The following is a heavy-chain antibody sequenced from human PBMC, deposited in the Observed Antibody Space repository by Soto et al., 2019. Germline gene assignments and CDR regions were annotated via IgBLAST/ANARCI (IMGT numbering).Heavy chain of an antibody. CDR3: AGHHPTHYSYGMDV. CDR2: IIPIFGTA. J-gene: IGHJ6*02. Sequence: QVQLVQSGAEVKKPGSSVKVSCKASGGTFSSYAISWVRQAPVQGLEWMGGIIPIFGTANYAQKFQGRVTINADESTGTAYMELSSLRSEDTAVSYCAGHHPTHYSYGMDVWCQGTKVTVSS. V-gene: IGHV1-69*12. CDR1: GGTFSSYA.